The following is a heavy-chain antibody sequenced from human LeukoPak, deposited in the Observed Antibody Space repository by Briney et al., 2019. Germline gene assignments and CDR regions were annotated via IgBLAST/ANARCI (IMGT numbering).Heavy chain of an antibody. D-gene: IGHD3-10*01. J-gene: IGHJ4*02. CDR1: GGSISSYY. CDR2: IYHSGST. CDR3: ARLITMVRGVIIPHFDY. Sequence: SETLSLTCTVSGGSISSYYWGWIRQPPGKGLEWIGSIYHSGSTYYNPSLKSRVTISVDTSKNQFSLRLRSVTAADTAVYYCARLITMVRGVIIPHFDYWGQGTLVTVSS. V-gene: IGHV4-38-2*02.